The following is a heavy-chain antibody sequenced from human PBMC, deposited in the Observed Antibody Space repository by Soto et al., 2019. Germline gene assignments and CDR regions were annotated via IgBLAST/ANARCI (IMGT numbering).Heavy chain of an antibody. CDR1: GGSISSGGYY. CDR2: IYYSGST. D-gene: IGHD6-6*01. V-gene: IGHV4-31*03. J-gene: IGHJ5*02. Sequence: QVQLQESGPGLVKPSQTLSLTCTVSGGSISSGGYYWSWIRQHPGKGLEWIGYIYYSGSTYYNPSLKSRVTMSVDTSKDQFSLKLSSVTAADTAVYYCAGGSIAARPGGWFDPWGQGTLVTVSS. CDR3: AGGSIAARPGGWFDP.